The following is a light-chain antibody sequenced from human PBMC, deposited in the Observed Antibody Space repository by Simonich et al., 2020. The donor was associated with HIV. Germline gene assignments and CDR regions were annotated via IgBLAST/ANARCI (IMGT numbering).Light chain of an antibody. Sequence: DIQLTQSPSFLSASVGDRVNITCLASQDIHSYLAWYQQKPGGAPKLLIYAASNVQSGVPSRFSGSGSGTEFTLTSSSLQPEDFATYYCQQLNSYPRALTFGGGTKVEIK. CDR2: AAS. CDR1: QDIHSY. CDR3: QQLNSYPRALT. J-gene: IGKJ4*01. V-gene: IGKV1-9*01.